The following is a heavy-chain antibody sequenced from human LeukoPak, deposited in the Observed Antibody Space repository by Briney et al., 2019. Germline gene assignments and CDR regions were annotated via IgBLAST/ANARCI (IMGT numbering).Heavy chain of an antibody. CDR3: DHGSGSYYHPDLPYYFDY. D-gene: IGHD3-10*01. V-gene: IGHV3-38-3*01. CDR2: ISGGST. CDR1: GFTVSSNE. Sequence: PGGSLRLSCAASGFTVSSNEMSWVRQAPGKGLEWVSSISGGSTYYADSRKGRFTISRDNSKNTLHLQMNSLRAEDTAVYEHDHGSGSYYHPDLPYYFDYWGQGTLVTVSS. J-gene: IGHJ4*02.